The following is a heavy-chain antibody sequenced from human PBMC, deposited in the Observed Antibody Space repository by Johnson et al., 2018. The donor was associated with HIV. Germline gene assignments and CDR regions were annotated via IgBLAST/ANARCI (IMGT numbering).Heavy chain of an antibody. Sequence: VQLVESGGGLVQPGRSLRLSCAASGFTFDDYAMHWVRQAPGKGLEWVSGISWHSGSIGYADSVKGRFTISRDNAKNSLYLQMNSLRAEDTALYYCAKDGYSYVFDAFDIWGQGTMVAVSS. CDR1: GFTFDDYA. CDR2: ISWHSGSI. V-gene: IGHV3-9*01. D-gene: IGHD5-18*01. J-gene: IGHJ3*02. CDR3: AKDGYSYVFDAFDI.